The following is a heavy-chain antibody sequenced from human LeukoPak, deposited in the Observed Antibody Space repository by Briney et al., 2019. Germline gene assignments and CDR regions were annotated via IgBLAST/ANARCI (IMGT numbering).Heavy chain of an antibody. D-gene: IGHD1-26*01. CDR3: AKDIGGVGALGPFDY. V-gene: IGHV3-9*01. Sequence: GGSLRLSCAASGFTFDDYAMHWVRQAPGKGLEWVSGISWNSGSIGYADSVKGQFTISRDNAKNSLYLQMNSLRAEDTALYYCAKDIGGVGALGPFDYWGQGTLVTVSS. CDR1: GFTFDDYA. J-gene: IGHJ4*02. CDR2: ISWNSGSI.